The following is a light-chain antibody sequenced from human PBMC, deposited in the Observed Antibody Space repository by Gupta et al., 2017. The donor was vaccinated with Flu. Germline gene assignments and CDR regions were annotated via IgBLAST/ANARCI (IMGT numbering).Light chain of an antibody. CDR3: QQRSDLPMYT. CDR2: DTS. Sequence: EIVLTQSPATLSLSPGERAILSCRASQSVTTYLAWYQQKPGQAPRLLMYDTSKRVAGIPARFSGSGSGTDFTLTISTLEPEDSAVYYCQQRSDLPMYTFGQGTRLEIK. CDR1: QSVTTY. J-gene: IGKJ2*01. V-gene: IGKV3-11*01.